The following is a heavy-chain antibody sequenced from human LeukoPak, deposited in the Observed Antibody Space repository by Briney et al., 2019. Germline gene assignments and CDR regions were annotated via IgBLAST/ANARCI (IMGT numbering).Heavy chain of an antibody. J-gene: IGHJ4*02. CDR3: ARHLTGYSSSWYPLFDY. D-gene: IGHD6-13*01. CDR1: GGSISSSSYY. V-gene: IGHV4-61*05. Sequence: PSETLSLTCTVSGGSISSSSYYWSWIRQPPGKGLEWIGYIYYSGSTNYNPPLKSRVTISVDTSKNQFSLKLSSVTAADTAVYYCARHLTGYSSSWYPLFDYWGQGTLVTVSS. CDR2: IYYSGST.